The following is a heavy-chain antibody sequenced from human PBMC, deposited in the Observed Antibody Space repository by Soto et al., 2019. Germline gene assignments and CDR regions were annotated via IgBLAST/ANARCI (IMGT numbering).Heavy chain of an antibody. CDR3: AHSYSSSPDDGFDV. CDR2: IYWDDDE. Sequence: QITLKESGQTLVKPTQILTLTCTFSGFSLTTRGVGVGWIRQPPGEALEWLALIYWDDDERYSPSLRSRLTITKDTSKNQVVLTMTNVEPVDTGTYYCAHSYSSSPDDGFDVWGQGTRVTVSS. V-gene: IGHV2-5*02. D-gene: IGHD6-6*01. CDR1: GFSLTTRGVG. J-gene: IGHJ3*01.